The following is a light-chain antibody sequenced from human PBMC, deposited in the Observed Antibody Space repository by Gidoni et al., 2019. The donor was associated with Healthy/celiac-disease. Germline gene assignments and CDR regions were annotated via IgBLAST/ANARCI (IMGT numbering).Light chain of an antibody. Sequence: GVPSRFSGSGSGTEFTLTISSLQAEDFATYYCLQHNSYPLCSFGQGTKLEIK. CDR3: LQHNSYPLCS. J-gene: IGKJ2*04. V-gene: IGKV1-17*01.